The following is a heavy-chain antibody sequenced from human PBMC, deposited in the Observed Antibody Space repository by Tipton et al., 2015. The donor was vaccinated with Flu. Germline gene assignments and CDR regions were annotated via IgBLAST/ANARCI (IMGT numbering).Heavy chain of an antibody. CDR2: IYPSGTT. V-gene: IGHV4-39*01. J-gene: IGHJ5*02. CDR3: ARHKVIIDITPGNWFDP. CDR1: SGSTSSTGYF. D-gene: IGHD2-21*01. Sequence: TLSLTCTVSSGSTSSTGYFCAWIRQPPGKGLELIGSIYPSGTTYYNPSLKSRVTISVDTSKSQFSLMLRSVTAADTAVYYCARHKVIIDITPGNWFDPWGQGTLITVAS.